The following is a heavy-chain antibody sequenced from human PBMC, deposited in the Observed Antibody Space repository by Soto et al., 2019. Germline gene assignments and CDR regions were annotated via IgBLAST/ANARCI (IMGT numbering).Heavy chain of an antibody. V-gene: IGHV4-59*01. D-gene: IGHD2-8*01. J-gene: IGHJ3*02. CDR1: GGSISSYY. CDR3: ARSPRRGRDIVLMVYASRSAFDI. CDR2: IYYSGST. Sequence: SETLSLTCTVPGGSISSYYWSWIRQPPGKGLEWIGYIYYSGSTNYNPSLKSRVTISVDTSKNQFSLKLSSVTAADTAVYYCARSPRRGRDIVLMVYASRSAFDIWGQGTMVTVSS.